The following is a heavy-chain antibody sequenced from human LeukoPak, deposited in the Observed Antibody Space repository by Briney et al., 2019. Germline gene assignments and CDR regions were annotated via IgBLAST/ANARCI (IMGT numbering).Heavy chain of an antibody. V-gene: IGHV3-21*01. CDR3: ARDHFSSGWTQGWFDP. CDR1: GFTFSSYS. D-gene: IGHD6-19*01. Sequence: GGSLRLSCAASGFTFSSYSMNWVRQAPGKGLEWVSSISSSSSYIYYADSVKGRFTISRDNAKNSLYLRMNSLRAEDTAVYYCARDHFSSGWTQGWFDPWGQGTLVTVSS. CDR2: ISSSSSYI. J-gene: IGHJ5*02.